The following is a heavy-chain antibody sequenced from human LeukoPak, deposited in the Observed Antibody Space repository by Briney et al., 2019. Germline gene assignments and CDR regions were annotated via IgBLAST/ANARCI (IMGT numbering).Heavy chain of an antibody. CDR1: GGSISSGSYY. CDR3: ARARAYYSDSSGYYWGLDY. V-gene: IGHV4-61*09. J-gene: IGHJ4*02. D-gene: IGHD3-22*01. Sequence: ASETLSLTCTVSGGSISSGSYYWSWIRQPAGKGLEWIGHISTSGSTNYNPSLKGRVTISVDTSKNQFSLNLSSVTAADTAVYYCARARAYYSDSSGYYWGLDYWGQGTLVTVSS. CDR2: ISTSGST.